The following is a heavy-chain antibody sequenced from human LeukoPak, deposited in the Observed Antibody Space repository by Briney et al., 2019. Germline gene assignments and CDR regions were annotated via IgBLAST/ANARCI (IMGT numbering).Heavy chain of an antibody. CDR3: ARVGSPGVTFDI. CDR2: IFHSGST. CDR1: GGSISNYY. V-gene: IGHV4-59*01. Sequence: SETLSLTCTVSGGSISNYYWSWIRQPPGKGLEWIGYIFHSGSTNYNPSLKSRVTISLDTSTNRFSLKLSPVTAADTAVYYCARVGSPGVTFDIWGQGTMLTVSS. J-gene: IGHJ3*02. D-gene: IGHD2-8*01.